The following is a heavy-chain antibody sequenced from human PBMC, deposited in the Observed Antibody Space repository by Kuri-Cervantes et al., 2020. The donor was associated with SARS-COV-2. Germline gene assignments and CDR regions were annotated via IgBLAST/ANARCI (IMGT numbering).Heavy chain of an antibody. CDR3: ARGERIAARPSYGMDV. D-gene: IGHD6-6*01. CDR1: GDSVSSNSAA. J-gene: IGHJ6*02. Sequence: SQTLSLTCAISGDSVSSNSAAWNWIRQSPSRGLEWLGRTYYRSKWYNEYAVSVKSRITINPDTSKNQFSLQLNSVTPEDTAVYYCARGERIAARPSYGMDVWGQGTTVTVSS. V-gene: IGHV6-1*01. CDR2: TYYRSKWYN.